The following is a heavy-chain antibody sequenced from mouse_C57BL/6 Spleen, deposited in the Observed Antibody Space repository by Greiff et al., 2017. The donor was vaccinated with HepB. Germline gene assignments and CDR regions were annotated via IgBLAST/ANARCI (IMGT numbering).Heavy chain of an antibody. J-gene: IGHJ3*01. CDR2: IDPSDSYT. D-gene: IGHD3-2*02. V-gene: IGHV1-50*01. CDR3: ARGSYSSFYRAY. CDR1: GYTFTSYW. Sequence: QVQLQQPGAELVKPGASVKLSCKASGYTFTSYWMQWVKQRPGQGLEWIGEIDPSDSYTNYNQKFKGKATLTVDTSSSTAYMQLSSLTSEDSAVYYCARGSYSSFYRAYWGQGTLVTVSA.